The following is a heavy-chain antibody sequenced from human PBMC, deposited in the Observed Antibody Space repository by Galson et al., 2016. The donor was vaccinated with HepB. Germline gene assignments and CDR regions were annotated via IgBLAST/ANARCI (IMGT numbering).Heavy chain of an antibody. J-gene: IGHJ6*04. CDR1: GFSFSRYW. Sequence: SLRLSCAASGFSFSRYWMAWVRQAPGKGLEVVSSISRSGDSTDYADSVKGRFTISRDNSKNTLSLQMNSLTADDTALYYCVQGSTAPAVWGKGTTVTVSS. D-gene: IGHD1-26*01. CDR2: ISRSGDST. CDR3: VQGSTAPAV. V-gene: IGHV3-23*01.